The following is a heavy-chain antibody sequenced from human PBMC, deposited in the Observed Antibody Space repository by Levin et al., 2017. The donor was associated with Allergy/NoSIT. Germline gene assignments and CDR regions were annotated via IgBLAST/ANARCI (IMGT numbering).Heavy chain of an antibody. CDR3: AKAMYTARRRAGIDY. D-gene: IGHD6-6*01. V-gene: IGHV3-9*01. Sequence: AGGSLRLSCAASGFTFDDYAMHWVRQAPGKGLEWVSGISWNSGSIGYADSVKGRFTISRDNAKNSLYLQMNSLRAEDTALYYCAKAMYTARRRAGIDYWGQGTLVTVSS. CDR2: ISWNSGSI. J-gene: IGHJ4*02. CDR1: GFTFDDYA.